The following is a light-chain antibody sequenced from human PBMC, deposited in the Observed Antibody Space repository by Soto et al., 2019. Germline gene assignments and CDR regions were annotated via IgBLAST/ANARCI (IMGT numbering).Light chain of an antibody. Sequence: DIVLTQSPGTLSLSPGDRATLSCRASQSVASSYLAWYQQKPGQAPRLLIYGASSRATGIPDRFSGSGSGTYFTITISRLEPEDFAVYYCQQYGNSPWTFGQGTNVEIK. V-gene: IGKV3-20*01. CDR1: QSVASSY. J-gene: IGKJ1*01. CDR3: QQYGNSPWT. CDR2: GAS.